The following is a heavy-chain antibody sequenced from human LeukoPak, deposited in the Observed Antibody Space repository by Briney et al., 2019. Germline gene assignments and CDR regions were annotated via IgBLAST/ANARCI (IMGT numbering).Heavy chain of an antibody. D-gene: IGHD3-22*01. CDR1: GGSISSSSYY. V-gene: IGHV4-39*07. Sequence: SEALSLTCTVSGGSISSSSYYWGWIRQPPGRGLEWIGNIYYSGSTYYNPSLKSRVTISVDTSKNHFSLKLSSVTAADTAVFYCASLTTADAFGIWGQGTMVTVSS. CDR2: IYYSGST. CDR3: ASLTTADAFGI. J-gene: IGHJ3*02.